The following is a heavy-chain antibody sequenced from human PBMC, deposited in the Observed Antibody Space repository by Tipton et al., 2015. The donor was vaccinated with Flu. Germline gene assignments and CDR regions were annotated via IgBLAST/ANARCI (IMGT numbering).Heavy chain of an antibody. D-gene: IGHD2-21*01. J-gene: IGHJ5*02. CDR2: INPNSGDT. CDR3: ARADCVVRGCHMWWFDP. V-gene: IGHV1-2*05. Sequence: QLVQSGAEVKTPGASVKVSCKASGYTFTDFFIHWVRQAPGQGLEWMGRINPNSGDTDYAQEFQARVTMTRDTSVSIAYMELSRLTSDDTDVYYCARADCVVRGCHMWWFDPWGQGALVTVSS. CDR1: GYTFTDFF.